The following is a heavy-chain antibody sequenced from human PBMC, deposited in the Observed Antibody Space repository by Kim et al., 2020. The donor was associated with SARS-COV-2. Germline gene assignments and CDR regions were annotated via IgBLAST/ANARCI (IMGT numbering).Heavy chain of an antibody. V-gene: IGHV3-11*06. D-gene: IGHD2-2*01. CDR2: ISSSSSYT. J-gene: IGHJ5*02. CDR3: ARDCSSTSCYAGIRGIDP. CDR1: GFTFSDYY. Sequence: GGSLRLFCAASGFTFSDYYMSWIRQAPGKGLEWVSYISSSSSYTNYADSVKGRFTISRDNAKNSLYLQMNSLRAEDTAVYYCARDCSSTSCYAGIRGIDPWGQGTLVTVSS.